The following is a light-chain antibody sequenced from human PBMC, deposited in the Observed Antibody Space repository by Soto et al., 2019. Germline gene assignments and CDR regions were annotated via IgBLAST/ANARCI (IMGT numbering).Light chain of an antibody. CDR1: QSVIGDY. V-gene: IGKV3-20*01. CDR2: DAS. CDR3: QQYGTSAPYT. J-gene: IGKJ2*01. Sequence: EIVLTQSPGTLSLSAGERATLSCRASQSVIGDYLAWYQHKPGQAPRLLIFDASSRATGIPDRFSGSGSGTDFTLTISRLEPEDFAVYYCQQYGTSAPYTFGQGTKLEIK.